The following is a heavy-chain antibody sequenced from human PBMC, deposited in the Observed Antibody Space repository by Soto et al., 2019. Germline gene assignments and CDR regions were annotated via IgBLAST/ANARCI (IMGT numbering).Heavy chain of an antibody. D-gene: IGHD2-2*02. Sequence: PGESLKISCKGSGYSFTSYWISWVRQMPGKGLEWMGRIDPSDSYTNYSPSFQGHVTISADKSISTAYLQWSSLKASDTAMYYCARQGGYCSSTSCYTDYYYGMDVWGQGTTVTVSS. V-gene: IGHV5-10-1*01. CDR3: ARQGGYCSSTSCYTDYYYGMDV. CDR1: GYSFTSYW. CDR2: IDPSDSYT. J-gene: IGHJ6*02.